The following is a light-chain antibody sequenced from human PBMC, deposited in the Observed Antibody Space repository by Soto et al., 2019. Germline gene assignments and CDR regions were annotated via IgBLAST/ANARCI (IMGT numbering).Light chain of an antibody. V-gene: IGLV2-14*01. CDR3: CSYTDNATPV. J-gene: IGLJ2*01. CDR1: NSDVGGYDY. CDR2: DVF. Sequence: QSALTQPASVSGSLGQSVTISCTGSNSDVGGYDYVSWFQQHPGKAPQLIIFDVFNRPSGVSSRFSGSKSGYTASLTISVLQAEDEADYYCCSYTDNATPVFGGGTKLTV.